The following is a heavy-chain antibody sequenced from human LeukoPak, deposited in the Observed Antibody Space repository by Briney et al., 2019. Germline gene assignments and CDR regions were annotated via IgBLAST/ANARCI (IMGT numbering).Heavy chain of an antibody. D-gene: IGHD6-13*01. Sequence: ASVKVSCKASGYTFTGYYMHWVRQAPGQGLEWMGWINPNSGGTNYAQKFQGRVTMTRDTSISTAYMELSRLRSDDTAVYYCATDSGGNSWRMGYYYYMDVWGKGTTVTVSS. J-gene: IGHJ6*03. CDR2: INPNSGGT. V-gene: IGHV1-2*02. CDR3: ATDSGGNSWRMGYYYYMDV. CDR1: GYTFTGYY.